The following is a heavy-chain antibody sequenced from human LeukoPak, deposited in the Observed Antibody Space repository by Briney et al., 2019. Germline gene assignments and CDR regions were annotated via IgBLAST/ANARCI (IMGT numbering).Heavy chain of an antibody. J-gene: IGHJ4*02. CDR3: ARGVRIAVAGYIDY. V-gene: IGHV3-21*01. CDR2: ISSTSNYR. CDR1: GFTFSSYS. Sequence: GGSLRLSCAASGFTFSSYSLNWVRQAPGKGLEWVSSISSTSNYRYYADSVKGRFTISRDNSKNTLYLQMNSLRAEGTTVYYCARGVRIAVAGYIDYWGQGTLVTVSS. D-gene: IGHD6-19*01.